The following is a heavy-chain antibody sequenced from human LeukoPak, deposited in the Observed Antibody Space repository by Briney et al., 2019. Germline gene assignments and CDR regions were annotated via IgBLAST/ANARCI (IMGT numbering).Heavy chain of an antibody. J-gene: IGHJ4*02. Sequence: GGSLRLSCAGSGFTFGSYSMNWVRQAPEKGLDWVSSIRSDSSHIYYADSVKGRFTISRDNAKNSLYLQMDSLRAEDTAVYYCVRVGSARSSEYWGQGTLVTVSS. CDR1: GFTFGSYS. V-gene: IGHV3-21*06. D-gene: IGHD2-15*01. CDR2: IRSDSSHI. CDR3: VRVGSARSSEY.